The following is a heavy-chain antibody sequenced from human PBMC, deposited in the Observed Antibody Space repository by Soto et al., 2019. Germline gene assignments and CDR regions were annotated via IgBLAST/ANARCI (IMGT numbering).Heavy chain of an antibody. CDR3: ARGKFLPTVTTDFDSYYSMDV. V-gene: IGHV4-34*01. CDR1: GGSFSGYY. CDR2: INHSGST. J-gene: IGHJ6*02. D-gene: IGHD4-17*01. Sequence: PSETLSLTCAVYGGSFSGYYWSWIRQPPGKGLEWIGEINHSGSTNYNPSLKSRVTISVDTSKNQFSLKLSSVTAADTAVYYCARGKFLPTVTTDFDSYYSMDVCGQGTTVTVSS.